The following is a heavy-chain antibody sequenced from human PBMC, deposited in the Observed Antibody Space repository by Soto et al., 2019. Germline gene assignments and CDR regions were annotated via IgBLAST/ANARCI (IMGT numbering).Heavy chain of an antibody. V-gene: IGHV1-69*05. CDR2: IIPIFATA. D-gene: IGHD3-3*01. CDR3: ARDWRGAEGFDP. CDR1: GDTFSSYA. J-gene: IGHJ5*02. Sequence: SVKVSCKASGDTFSSYAISWVRQAPGQGLEWMGGIIPIFATANYVQKFQGRVTMTTDPSTTTSYMELRNLTSDDTAVYYCARDWRGAEGFDPWGQGTLVTVSS.